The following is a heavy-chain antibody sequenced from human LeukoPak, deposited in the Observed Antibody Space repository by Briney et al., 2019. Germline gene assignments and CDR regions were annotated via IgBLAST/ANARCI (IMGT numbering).Heavy chain of an antibody. CDR2: IIPILGIA. Sequence: SVKVSCKASGGTFSSYAISWVRQAPGQGLEWMGRIIPILGIANYAQKFQGRVTITADKSTSTAYMELSSLRSEDTAVYYCARARMVPAAIVAFDIWGQGTMVTVSS. V-gene: IGHV1-69*04. D-gene: IGHD2-2*01. CDR1: GGTFSSYA. J-gene: IGHJ3*02. CDR3: ARARMVPAAIVAFDI.